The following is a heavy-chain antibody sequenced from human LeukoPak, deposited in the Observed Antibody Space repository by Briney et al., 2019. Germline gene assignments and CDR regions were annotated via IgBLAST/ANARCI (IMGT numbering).Heavy chain of an antibody. Sequence: PGGSLRLSCVASGFNFRHYGIHWVRQAPGKGPQWVAVISYDGNNTFYADSVKGRFTVFRDNSKSTVFLQMNNLRHEDTALYYCATRDFDFWGQGTLVTVSS. V-gene: IGHV3-30*03. CDR3: ATRDFDF. J-gene: IGHJ4*02. CDR1: GFNFRHYG. CDR2: ISYDGNNT.